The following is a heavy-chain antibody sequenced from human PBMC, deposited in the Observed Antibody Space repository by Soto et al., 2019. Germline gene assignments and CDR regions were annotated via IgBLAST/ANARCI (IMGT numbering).Heavy chain of an antibody. D-gene: IGHD3-22*01. CDR1: GGSVSSGSYY. CDR3: ARTGPPKYYYDSSGYYHHDAFDI. J-gene: IGHJ3*02. Sequence: SETLSLTCTVSGGSVSSGSYYWSWIRQPPGKGLEWIGYIYCSGSTNYNPSLKSRVTISVDTSKNQFSLKLSSVTAADTAVYYCARTGPPKYYYDSSGYYHHDAFDIWGQGTMVTVSS. CDR2: IYCSGST. V-gene: IGHV4-61*01.